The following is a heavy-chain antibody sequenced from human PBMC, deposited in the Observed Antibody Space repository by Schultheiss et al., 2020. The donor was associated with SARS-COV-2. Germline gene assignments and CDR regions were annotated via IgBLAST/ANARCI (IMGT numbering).Heavy chain of an antibody. V-gene: IGHV4-34*01. Sequence: SETLSLTCAVYGGSFSGYYWSWIRQPPGKGLEWIGEINHSGSTNYNPSLKSRVTISVDTSKNQFSLKLSSVTAADTAVYYCARQSTVTTVGIDYWGQGTLVTVSS. CDR2: INHSGST. J-gene: IGHJ4*02. D-gene: IGHD4-17*01. CDR1: GGSFSGYY. CDR3: ARQSTVTTVGIDY.